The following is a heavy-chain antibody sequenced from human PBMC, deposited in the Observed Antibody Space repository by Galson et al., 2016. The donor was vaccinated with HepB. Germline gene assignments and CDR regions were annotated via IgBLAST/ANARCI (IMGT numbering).Heavy chain of an antibody. CDR3: AMTRVDYTYLYQYGMDV. CDR1: GGTFSNYG. D-gene: IGHD2-2*01. CDR2: IIPVFPPA. J-gene: IGHJ6*02. V-gene: IGHV1-69*06. Sequence: SVKVSCKASGGTFSNYGISWVRQAPGQGLEWMGGIIPVFPPANYAQRFQGRVTIIADKPTSTAHMELSNLRSDDTAVYFCAMTRVDYTYLYQYGMDVWGQGTTVTVSS.